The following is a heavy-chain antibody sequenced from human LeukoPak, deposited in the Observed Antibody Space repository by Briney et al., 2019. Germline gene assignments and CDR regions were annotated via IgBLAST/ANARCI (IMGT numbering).Heavy chain of an antibody. D-gene: IGHD5-18*01. CDR3: AKDLGYSYGFDY. Sequence: GGSLRLSCAASGFTFSSYSMNWVRQAPGKGLEWVSSISSSSSYIYYADSVKGRFTISRDNAKNSLYLQMNSLRAEDTAVYYCAKDLGYSYGFDYWGQGTLVTVSS. CDR1: GFTFSSYS. J-gene: IGHJ4*02. V-gene: IGHV3-21*01. CDR2: ISSSSSYI.